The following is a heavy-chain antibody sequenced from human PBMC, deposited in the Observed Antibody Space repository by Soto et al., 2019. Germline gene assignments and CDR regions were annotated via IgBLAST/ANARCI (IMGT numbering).Heavy chain of an antibody. D-gene: IGHD4-17*01. CDR1: GGSIIGGGDY. Sequence: PSETMSLTCTVSGGSIIGGGDYCSWIRQHPGKGLEWIGYIYYSGSTYYNPSLKSRVTISVDTSKNQFSLKLSSVTAADTAVYYCARVVTTVVTPQTCFAPWGQGTLVPVSS. V-gene: IGHV4-31*03. CDR3: ARVVTTVVTPQTCFAP. J-gene: IGHJ5*02. CDR2: IYYSGST.